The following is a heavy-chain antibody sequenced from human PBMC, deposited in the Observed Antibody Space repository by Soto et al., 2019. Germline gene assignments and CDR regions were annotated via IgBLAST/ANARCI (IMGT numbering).Heavy chain of an antibody. J-gene: IGHJ4*02. V-gene: IGHV3-23*01. Sequence: EVQLLESGGGLVQPGGSLRLSCAASGFTFSSYAMSWVRQAPGKGLEWVSAISGSGGSTYYADSVKGRFTISRDNSKNTLNLQTNSLRAEDTALYYCAIDRGDVYGYYFDYWGQGTLVTVSS. CDR3: AIDRGDVYGYYFDY. CDR2: ISGSGGST. D-gene: IGHD3-10*01. CDR1: GFTFSSYA.